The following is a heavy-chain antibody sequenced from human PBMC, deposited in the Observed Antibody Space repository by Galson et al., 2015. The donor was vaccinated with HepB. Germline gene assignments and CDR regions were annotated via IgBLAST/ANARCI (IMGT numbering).Heavy chain of an antibody. CDR2: ISGYDVNV. V-gene: IGHV1-18*01. CDR3: ARGGLATIGGPTFDY. Sequence: SVKVSCKASGYTFSRFSISWLRQAPGQGLEWMRLISGYDVNVRYAQKLQGRLTMTTDTSTSTAHFDLKRLRSDDTAVYYSARGGLATIGGPTFDYWGQGTLVTVSS. J-gene: IGHJ4*02. D-gene: IGHD5-24*01. CDR1: GYTFSRFS.